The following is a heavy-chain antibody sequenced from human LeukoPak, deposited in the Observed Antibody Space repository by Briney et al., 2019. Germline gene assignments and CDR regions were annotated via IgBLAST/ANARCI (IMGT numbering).Heavy chain of an antibody. CDR1: GYTLIELS. D-gene: IGHD6-19*01. CDR2: FDPEDGET. CDR3: AAEVAGWQVRYY. J-gene: IGHJ4*02. Sequence: ASVKVSCKVSGYTLIELSMHWVRQAPGKGLEWMGGFDPEDGETIYAQKFQGRVTMTEDTSTDTAYMELSSLRAEDTAVYYCAAEVAGWQVRYYWGKGTLVTVSS. V-gene: IGHV1-24*01.